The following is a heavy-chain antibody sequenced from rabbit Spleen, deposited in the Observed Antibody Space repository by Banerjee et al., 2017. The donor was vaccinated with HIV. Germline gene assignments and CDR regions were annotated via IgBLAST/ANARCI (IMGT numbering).Heavy chain of an antibody. D-gene: IGHD1-1*01. J-gene: IGHJ4*01. V-gene: IGHV1S45*01. Sequence: QEQLVESGRGLVKPEGSLTLTCKASGFSFSDRDVMCWVRQAPGKGLQWIACINAVTGKPVYATWAKGRFTISRTSSTTVTLQMTGLTAADTATYFCARDERSSAGAFIGLWGQGTLVTVS. CDR2: INAVTGKP. CDR3: ARDERSSAGAFIGL. CDR1: GFSFSDRDV.